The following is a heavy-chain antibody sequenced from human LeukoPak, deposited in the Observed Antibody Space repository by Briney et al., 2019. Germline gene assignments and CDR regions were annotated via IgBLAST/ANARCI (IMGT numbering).Heavy chain of an antibody. CDR2: IRDTGVTT. Sequence: PGRSLRLSCAASGFSFSSYAMSWVRHVPGKGLEWVSGIRDTGVTTYYAESAKGRFTISRDNPKNTVYLQMDSLRAEDTAIYYCTKESIYCSRTTYSSPYGADVWGQGTTVTVSS. J-gene: IGHJ6*02. CDR3: TKESIYCSRTTYSSPYGADV. V-gene: IGHV3-23*01. CDR1: GFSFSSYA. D-gene: IGHD2-2*01.